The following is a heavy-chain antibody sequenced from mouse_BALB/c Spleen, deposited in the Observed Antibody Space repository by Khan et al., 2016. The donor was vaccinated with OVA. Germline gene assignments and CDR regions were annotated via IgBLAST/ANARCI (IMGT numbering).Heavy chain of an antibody. CDR2: ISSGGTYT. Sequence: EVELVESGGGLVKPGGSLKLSCAASGFTFSSYAMSWVRQTPEKRLEWVATISSGGTYTFYPDSVKGRFTISRDNAKNTLYLQMSSLRSEDTAMYYCARHGGDWYCDVWGAGTTVTVSS. J-gene: IGHJ1*01. V-gene: IGHV5-9-3*01. CDR1: GFTFSSYA. CDR3: ARHGGDWYCDV.